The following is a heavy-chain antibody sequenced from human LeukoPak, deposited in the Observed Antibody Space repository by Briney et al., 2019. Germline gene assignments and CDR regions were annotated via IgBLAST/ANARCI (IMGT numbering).Heavy chain of an antibody. CDR3: ARHERELPKRFSRDYYYMDV. CDR1: GYRFTSYW. V-gene: IGHV5-51*01. Sequence: GESLQISCKGSGYRFTSYWIGWVRQMPGKGLWLRGIIYPGVSDARYSQTFHGKVTISVAKAISTAYVQWSSLNVSDTAMYYCARHERELPKRFSRDYYYMDVWGKGTTVTVSS. D-gene: IGHD3-10*01. J-gene: IGHJ6*03. CDR2: IYPGVSDA.